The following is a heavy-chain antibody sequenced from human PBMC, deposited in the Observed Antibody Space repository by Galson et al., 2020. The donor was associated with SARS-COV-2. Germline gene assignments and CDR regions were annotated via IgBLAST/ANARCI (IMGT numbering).Heavy chain of an antibody. CDR1: GFTFSSYA. CDR3: ARASTYCSSTTCYGSYYYYYYGMDV. J-gene: IGHJ6*02. V-gene: IGHV3-30-3*01. D-gene: IGHD2-2*01. CDR2: ISYDGSNK. Sequence: GGSLRLSCAASGFTFSSYAMHWVRQAPGKGLEWVAVISYDGSNKYYADSVKGRFTISRDNSKNTLYLQMNSLRAEDTAVYYCARASTYCSSTTCYGSYYYYYYGMDVWGQGTTVTVSS.